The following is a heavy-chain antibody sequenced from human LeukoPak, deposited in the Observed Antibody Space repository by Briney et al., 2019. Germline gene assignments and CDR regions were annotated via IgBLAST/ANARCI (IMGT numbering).Heavy chain of an antibody. Sequence: PSETLSLTCAVYGGSFSGYYWSWIRQPPGKGLEWIGEINHSGSTNYNPSLKSRVTISVDTSENQFSLKLSSVTAADTAVYYCARLSLVRGASTQRYYYYGMDVWGQGTTVTVSS. D-gene: IGHD3-10*01. CDR2: INHSGST. CDR1: GGSFSGYY. J-gene: IGHJ6*02. V-gene: IGHV4-34*01. CDR3: ARLSLVRGASTQRYYYYGMDV.